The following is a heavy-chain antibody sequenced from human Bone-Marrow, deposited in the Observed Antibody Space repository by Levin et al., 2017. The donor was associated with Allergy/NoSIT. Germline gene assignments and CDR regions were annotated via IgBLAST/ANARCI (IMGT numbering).Heavy chain of an antibody. V-gene: IGHV3-30*04. D-gene: IGHD5-12*01. J-gene: IGHJ6*02. Sequence: PGESLKISCAASGFTFSSYAMHWVRQAPGKGLEWVAVISYDGSNKYYADSVKGRFTISRDNSKNTLYLQMNSLRAEDTAVYYCARSGYDLDAAYYGMDVWGQGTTVTVSS. CDR2: ISYDGSNK. CDR1: GFTFSSYA. CDR3: ARSGYDLDAAYYGMDV.